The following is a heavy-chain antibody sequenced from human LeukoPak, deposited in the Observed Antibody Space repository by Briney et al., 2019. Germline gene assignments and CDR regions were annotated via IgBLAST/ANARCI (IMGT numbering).Heavy chain of an antibody. CDR2: ITGSGAST. Sequence: PGASLRLSCAASGFTFSSYAMTWVRQAPGKGLERVSHITGSGASTYYADSVKGRSTISRDNSNNSLYLQMNSLRADDTAVYYCARPHYDILTGYMYYFDYWGQGTLVTVSS. V-gene: IGHV3-23*01. D-gene: IGHD3-9*01. J-gene: IGHJ4*02. CDR3: ARPHYDILTGYMYYFDY. CDR1: GFTFSSYA.